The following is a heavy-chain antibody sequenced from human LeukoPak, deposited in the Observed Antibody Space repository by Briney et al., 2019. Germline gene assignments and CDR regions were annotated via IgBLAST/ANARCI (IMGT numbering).Heavy chain of an antibody. V-gene: IGHV3-23*01. D-gene: IGHD3-10*01. CDR3: ATSSYHYSLGNYYNVGAFDI. J-gene: IGHJ3*02. CDR2: ISGSGDST. Sequence: PGGSLRLSCAASGFTFSSYAMTWVRQAPGKGLEWVSVISGSGDSTYYADSVKGRFTISRDNSKNALYLQMNSLRADDTAVYYCATSSYHYSLGNYYNVGAFDIWGHGTMVTVS. CDR1: GFTFSSYA.